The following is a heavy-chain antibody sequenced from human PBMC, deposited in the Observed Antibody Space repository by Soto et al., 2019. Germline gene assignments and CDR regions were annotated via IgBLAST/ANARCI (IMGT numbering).Heavy chain of an antibody. CDR3: ARHSESTAGLVFDY. D-gene: IGHD3-9*01. V-gene: IGHV4-59*08. J-gene: IGHJ4*02. CDR2: IYYSGST. CDR1: GGSISSYY. Sequence: SETLSLTCTVSGGSISSYYWSWIRQPPGKGLEWIGYIYYSGSTNYNPSLKSRVTISVDTSKNQFSLKLSSVTAADTAVYYCARHSESTAGLVFDYWGQGTLVTVSS.